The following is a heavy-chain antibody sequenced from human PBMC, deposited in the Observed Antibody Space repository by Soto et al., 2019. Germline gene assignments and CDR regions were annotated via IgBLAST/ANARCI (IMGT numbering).Heavy chain of an antibody. Sequence: SETLSLTCAVYGGSFSGYYWSWIRQPPGKGLEWIGEIGHSGGTIYNPSLESRVAISEDSSNNQFSLKLNSVTAADTAVYYCARHGGYYFDYWGQGAPVTVSS. CDR2: IGHSGGT. CDR1: GGSFSGYY. V-gene: IGHV4-34*01. J-gene: IGHJ4*02. D-gene: IGHD3-16*01. CDR3: ARHGGYYFDY.